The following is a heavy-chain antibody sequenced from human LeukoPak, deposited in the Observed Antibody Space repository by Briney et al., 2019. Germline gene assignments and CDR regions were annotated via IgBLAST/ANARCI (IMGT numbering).Heavy chain of an antibody. V-gene: IGHV3-7*01. D-gene: IGHD1-26*01. CDR3: AKDTASYSGSYFDY. Sequence: GGSLRLSCAASGFTFSSYWMSWVRQAPGKGLEWVANIKQDGSEKYYVDSVKGRFTISRDNSKNTLYLQMNSLRAEDTAVYYCAKDTASYSGSYFDYWGQGTLVTVSS. CDR2: IKQDGSEK. CDR1: GFTFSSYW. J-gene: IGHJ4*02.